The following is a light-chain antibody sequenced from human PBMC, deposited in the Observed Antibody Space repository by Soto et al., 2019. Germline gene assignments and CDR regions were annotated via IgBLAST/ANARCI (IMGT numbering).Light chain of an antibody. CDR1: QSISSY. CDR3: QQSYRTPIT. V-gene: IGKV1-39*01. Sequence: DIQITQSPSSLSASLGYRVTISCLASQSISSYLNWYQQKPGKAPKLLSYAASSLQSWVPSRVSGSGSGTDFTLTSSSLQPEDFATYYGQQSYRTPITFGQGTRLEIK. J-gene: IGKJ5*01. CDR2: AAS.